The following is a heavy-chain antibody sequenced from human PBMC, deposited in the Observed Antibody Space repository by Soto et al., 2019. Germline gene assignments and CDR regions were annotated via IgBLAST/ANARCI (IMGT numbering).Heavy chain of an antibody. J-gene: IGHJ3*02. CDR1: GGTFSSYT. CDR2: IIPILGIA. V-gene: IGHV1-69*02. CDR3: ATGYGITGTAPLDAFDI. Sequence: QVQLVQSGAEVKKPGSSVKVSCKASGGTFSSYTISWVRQAPGQGLEWMGRIIPILGIANYAQKFQGRVTITEDKSTSTADLERSSRRSEDTAVYYCATGYGITGTAPLDAFDIWGQGTMVTVSS. D-gene: IGHD1-20*01.